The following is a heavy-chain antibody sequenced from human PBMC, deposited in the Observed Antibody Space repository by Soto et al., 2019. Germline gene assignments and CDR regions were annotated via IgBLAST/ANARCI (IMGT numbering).Heavy chain of an antibody. CDR1: GFTFRNYA. CDR3: AIVYMEDILVVVGARPGEYGIEI. Sequence: PVGFLSPSCASSGFTFRNYANYRVRQSPGNDLLCLTAIAYDGSNAFYRDSVKGRFTIARDNAKNTLYLHIFSLRSEDTGVYYCAIVYMEDILVVVGARPGEYGIEIWGQGTTVTVSS. J-gene: IGHJ6*02. D-gene: IGHD2-15*01. V-gene: IGHV3-30-3*01. CDR2: IAYDGSNA.